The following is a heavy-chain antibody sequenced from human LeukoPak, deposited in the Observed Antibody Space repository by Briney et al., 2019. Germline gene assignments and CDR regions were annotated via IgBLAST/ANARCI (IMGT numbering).Heavy chain of an antibody. V-gene: IGHV3-9*01. CDR1: GFTFDDYA. J-gene: IGHJ4*02. Sequence: GRSLRLSCAASGFTFDDYAMHWVRQAPGKGLEWVSGISWNSGSIGYADSVKGRFTISRDNAKNSLYLQMNSLRAEDTALYYCAKGDRAGIAARPGVVDYWGQGTLVTVSS. CDR3: AKGDRAGIAARPGVVDY. CDR2: ISWNSGSI. D-gene: IGHD6-6*01.